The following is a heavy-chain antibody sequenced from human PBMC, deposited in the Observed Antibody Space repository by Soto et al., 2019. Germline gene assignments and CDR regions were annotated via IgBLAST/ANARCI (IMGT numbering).Heavy chain of an antibody. D-gene: IGHD5-18*01. CDR2: ISYDGSNK. CDR3: AKGSIPRRGYSYGSSYYYYGMDV. J-gene: IGHJ6*02. V-gene: IGHV3-30*18. Sequence: PGGSLRLSCAASGFTFSSYGMHWVRQAPGKGLEWVAVISYDGSNKYYADSVKGRFTISRDNSKNTLYLQMNSLRAEDTAVYYCAKGSIPRRGYSYGSSYYYYGMDVWGQGTTVTVSS. CDR1: GFTFSSYG.